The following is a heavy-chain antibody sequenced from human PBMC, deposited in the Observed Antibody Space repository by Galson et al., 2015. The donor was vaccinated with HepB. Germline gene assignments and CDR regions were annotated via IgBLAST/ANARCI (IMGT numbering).Heavy chain of an antibody. V-gene: IGHV3-11*01. CDR2: ISSSGSTI. Sequence: SLRLSCAASGFTFSDYYMSWIRQAPGKGLEWVSYISSSGSTIYYADSVKGRFTISRDNAKSSLYLQMNSLRAEDTAVYYCARVKGRQQPSEYFQHWGQGTLVTVSS. D-gene: IGHD6-13*01. CDR1: GFTFSDYY. CDR3: ARVKGRQQPSEYFQH. J-gene: IGHJ1*01.